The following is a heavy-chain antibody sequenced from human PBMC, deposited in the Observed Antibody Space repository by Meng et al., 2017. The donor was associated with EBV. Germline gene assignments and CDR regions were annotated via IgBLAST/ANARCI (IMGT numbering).Heavy chain of an antibody. V-gene: IGHV2-5*02. Sequence: IPVKDSGPTLFKPTQTLTLTCTFSGCSLSTSGVGVALIRQPPGKALEWLALIYWDDDKRYSPSLKSRLTITKDTSKNQVVLTMTNMDPVDTATYYCAHSRVGATEFDYWGQGTLVTVSS. CDR2: IYWDDDK. D-gene: IGHD1-26*01. CDR1: GCSLSTSGVG. J-gene: IGHJ4*02. CDR3: AHSRVGATEFDY.